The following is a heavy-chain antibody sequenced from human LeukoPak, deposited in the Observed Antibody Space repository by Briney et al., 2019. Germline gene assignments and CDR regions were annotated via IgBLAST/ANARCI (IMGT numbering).Heavy chain of an antibody. Sequence: GGSLRLSCAASGFTFRSYAMRWVRQAPGKGLEWVAVISYDGSNKYYADSVKGRFTISRDNSKNTLYLQMNSLRAEDTAVYYCARDYGDYNFDYWGQGTLVTVSS. CDR1: GFTFRSYA. D-gene: IGHD4-17*01. J-gene: IGHJ4*02. CDR3: ARDYGDYNFDY. V-gene: IGHV3-30-3*01. CDR2: ISYDGSNK.